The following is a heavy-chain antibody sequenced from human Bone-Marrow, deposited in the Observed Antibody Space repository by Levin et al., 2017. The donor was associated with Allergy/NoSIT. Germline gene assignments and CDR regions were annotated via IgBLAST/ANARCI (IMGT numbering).Heavy chain of an antibody. CDR2: VYASGST. V-gene: IGHV4-4*07. CDR3: SRGRNYLGMDV. J-gene: IGHJ6*02. CDR1: GGSISGSF. Sequence: SQTLSLTCTVSGGSISGSFWSWIRQPAGKGLEWIGRVYASGSTDYNPSLTSRVTMSVDTSKNQFSLNLYSVTAADTAVYYCSRGRNYLGMDVWGQGTTVTVSS.